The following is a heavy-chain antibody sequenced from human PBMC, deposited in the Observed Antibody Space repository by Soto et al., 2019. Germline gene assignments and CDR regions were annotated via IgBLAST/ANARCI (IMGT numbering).Heavy chain of an antibody. D-gene: IGHD4-17*01. J-gene: IGHJ4*02. CDR1: GGTFSSYA. Sequence: SVKVSCKASGGTFSSYAISWVRQAPGQGLEWMGGIIPIFGTANYAQKSQGRVTITADESTSTAYMELGSLRSEDTAVYYCARGNLRRKNYFDYWGQGTLVTVSS. CDR2: IIPIFGTA. CDR3: ARGNLRRKNYFDY. V-gene: IGHV1-69*13.